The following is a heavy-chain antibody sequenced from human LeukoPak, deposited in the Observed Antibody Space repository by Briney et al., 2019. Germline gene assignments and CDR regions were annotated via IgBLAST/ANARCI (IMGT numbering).Heavy chain of an antibody. Sequence: SETLSLTCIVSGGSISSGGYYWSWIRQHPGKGLEWIGYIYYSGSTYYNPSLKSRVTISVDKSKNQFSLKLSSVTPEDTAVYYCARGRFGESLTHYYYYYGMDVWGQGTTVTVSS. CDR1: GGSISSGGYY. V-gene: IGHV4-31*03. CDR2: IYYSGST. CDR3: ARGRFGESLTHYYYYYGMDV. D-gene: IGHD3-10*01. J-gene: IGHJ6*02.